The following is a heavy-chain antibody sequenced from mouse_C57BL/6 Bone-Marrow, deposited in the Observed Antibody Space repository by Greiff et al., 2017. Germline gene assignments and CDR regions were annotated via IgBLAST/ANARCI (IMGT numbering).Heavy chain of an antibody. J-gene: IGHJ4*01. CDR2: IYPRSGNT. V-gene: IGHV1-81*01. CDR1: GYTFTSYG. Sequence: VKLVESGAELARPGASVKLSCKASGYTFTSYGISWVKQRTGQGLEWIGEIYPRSGNTYYNEKFKGKATLTADKSSSTAYMELRSLTSEDSAVYFCARRPEGYAMDYWGQGTSVTVSS. CDR3: ARRPEGYAMDY.